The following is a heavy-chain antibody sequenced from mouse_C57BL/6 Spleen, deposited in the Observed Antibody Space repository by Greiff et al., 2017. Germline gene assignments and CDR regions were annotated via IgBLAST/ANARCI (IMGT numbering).Heavy chain of an antibody. Sequence: VQLQQSGPELVKPGASVKISCKASGYSFTGYYMNWVKQSPEKSLEWIGEINPSTGGTTYNQKFKAKATLTVDKSYSTAYMQLKSLTSEDSAVYYCARSWDEDYWGQGTTLTVSS. CDR1: GYSFTGYY. V-gene: IGHV1-42*01. CDR3: ARSWDEDY. D-gene: IGHD4-1*01. CDR2: INPSTGGT. J-gene: IGHJ2*01.